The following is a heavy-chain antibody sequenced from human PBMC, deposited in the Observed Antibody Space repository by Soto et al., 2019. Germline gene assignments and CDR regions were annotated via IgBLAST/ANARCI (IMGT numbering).Heavy chain of an antibody. J-gene: IGHJ6*02. D-gene: IGHD2-2*02. CDR1: GFTFSSYS. CDR3: TRDQWAHTVMDV. V-gene: IGHV3-48*02. CDR2: ISDSSSTT. Sequence: GGSLRLSCAASGFTFSSYSMNWVRLAPGKGLEWVSYISDSSSTTHYADSVKGRFSISRDNAKNSLYLQMSSLRDEDTAVYYFTRDQWAHTVMDVWGQGTTVTVSS.